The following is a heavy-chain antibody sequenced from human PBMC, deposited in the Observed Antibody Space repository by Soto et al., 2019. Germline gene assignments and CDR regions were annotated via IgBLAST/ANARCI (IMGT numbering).Heavy chain of an antibody. CDR3: ARPSYSSGWYGGWNWFDP. J-gene: IGHJ5*02. Sequence: GESLKISCKGSGYSFTSYWISWVRQMTGKGLEWMGRIDPSDSYTNYSPSFQGHVTISADKSISTAYLQWSSLKASDTAMYYCARPSYSSGWYGGWNWFDPWGQGTLVPVSS. CDR2: IDPSDSYT. V-gene: IGHV5-10-1*01. CDR1: GYSFTSYW. D-gene: IGHD6-19*01.